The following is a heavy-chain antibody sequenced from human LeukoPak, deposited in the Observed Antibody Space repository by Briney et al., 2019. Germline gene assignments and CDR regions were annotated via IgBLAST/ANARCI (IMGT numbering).Heavy chain of an antibody. D-gene: IGHD3-22*01. V-gene: IGHV3-23*01. CDR3: AKDKGYYYDSNWFDP. CDR1: GFTFSSYA. J-gene: IGHJ5*02. Sequence: GGSLRLSCDASGFTFSSYAMSWVRQAPGKGLEWVSSISGSGGSTYYADSVKGRFTISRDNSKNTLYLQMNSLRAEDTAVYYCAKDKGYYYDSNWFDPWGQGTLVTVSS. CDR2: ISGSGGST.